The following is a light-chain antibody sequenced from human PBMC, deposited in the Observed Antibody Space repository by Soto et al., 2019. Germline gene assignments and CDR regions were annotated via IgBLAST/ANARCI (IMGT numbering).Light chain of an antibody. V-gene: IGLV2-23*02. CDR1: SSDVGGHNL. J-gene: IGLJ7*01. CDR2: EVT. CDR3: CSYGGSRAV. Sequence: QSALTQPASVSGSPGQSITISCTGTSSDVGGHNLVSWYQQHPGQAPKLMVYEVTKRPLGVSTRFSASKSGNTASLTVSGLQAEDEADYYCCSYGGSRAVFGGGTQLTVL.